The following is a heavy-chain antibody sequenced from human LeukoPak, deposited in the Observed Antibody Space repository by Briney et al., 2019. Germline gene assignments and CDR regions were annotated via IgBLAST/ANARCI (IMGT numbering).Heavy chain of an antibody. J-gene: IGHJ4*02. V-gene: IGHV4-59*12. CDR3: VRGGSKAAATFDY. CDR1: GGSISSYY. Sequence: SETLSLTCTVSGGSISSYYWSWIRQPPGKGLEWIGYIYYSGSTNYNPSLKSRVTISVDTSKNQFSLRMSSVTAADTAIYYCVRGGSKAAATFDYWGQGTLVTVFS. CDR2: IYYSGST. D-gene: IGHD2-15*01.